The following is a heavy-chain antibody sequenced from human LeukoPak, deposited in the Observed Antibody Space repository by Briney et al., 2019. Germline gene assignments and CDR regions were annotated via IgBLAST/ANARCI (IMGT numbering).Heavy chain of an antibody. D-gene: IGHD5-18*01. CDR3: ARDRGRGYSYGSFDY. CDR1: GFTFSSYA. J-gene: IGHJ4*02. Sequence: PGRSLRLSSAASGFTFSSYAMHWVRQAPGKGLEWVAVISYDGSNKYYADSVKGRFTISRDNSKNTLYLQMNSLRAEDTAVYYCARDRGRGYSYGSFDYWGQGTLVTVSS. V-gene: IGHV3-30*04. CDR2: ISYDGSNK.